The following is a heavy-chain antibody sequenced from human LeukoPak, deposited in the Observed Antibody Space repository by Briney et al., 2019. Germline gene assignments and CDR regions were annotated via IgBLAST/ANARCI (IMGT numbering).Heavy chain of an antibody. CDR1: GGSISSGGYY. V-gene: IGHV4-31*03. CDR3: GRNESGPGYYDSRVYRY. Sequence: SETLSLTCTVSGGSISSGGYYWSWIRQHPGKGLEWIGYIYYSRSTYYNPSLKSRVTISVDTSKNQFSLKLSSVTAADTAVYYCGRNESGPGYYDSRVYRYGARETLVTVSS. J-gene: IGHJ4*02. CDR2: IYYSRST. D-gene: IGHD3-22*01.